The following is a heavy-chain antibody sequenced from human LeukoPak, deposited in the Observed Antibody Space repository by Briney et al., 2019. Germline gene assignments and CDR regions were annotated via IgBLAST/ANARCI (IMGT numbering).Heavy chain of an antibody. CDR1: GGSFSGYY. V-gene: IGHV4-34*01. CDR2: INHSGST. CDR3: AREIPQFRVPAAIRYFDL. D-gene: IGHD2-2*02. J-gene: IGHJ2*01. Sequence: SETLSLTCAVYGGSFSGYYWSWIRQPPGKGLEWIGEINHSGSTNYNPSLKSRVTISVDTSKNQFSLKLSSVTAADTVVYYCAREIPQFRVPAAIRYFDLWGRGTLVTVFS.